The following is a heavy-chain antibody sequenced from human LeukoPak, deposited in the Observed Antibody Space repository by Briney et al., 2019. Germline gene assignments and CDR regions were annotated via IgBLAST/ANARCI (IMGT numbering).Heavy chain of an antibody. CDR3: ARGLRGVIQLPADY. D-gene: IGHD3-10*01. Sequence: GRSLRLSCAASGFTFSSYAMHWVRQAPGKGLEWVAVISYDGSNKYYADSVKGRFTISRDNAKNSLYLQMNSLRAEDTAVYYCARGLRGVIQLPADYWGQGTLVTVSS. J-gene: IGHJ4*02. CDR2: ISYDGSNK. CDR1: GFTFSSYA. V-gene: IGHV3-30-3*01.